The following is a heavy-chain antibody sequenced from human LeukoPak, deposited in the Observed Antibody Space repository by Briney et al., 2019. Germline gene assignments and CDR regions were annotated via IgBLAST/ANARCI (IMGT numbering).Heavy chain of an antibody. CDR3: ARTYDSTAYHF. V-gene: IGHV4-59*08. J-gene: IGHJ4*01. D-gene: IGHD3-22*01. CDR1: GGSVTSYY. Sequence: SETLSLTCSVSGGSVTSYYWNWIRQTPHKGLEWIAYIYHSGLTRYNPSLKSRVTISMDTSKNQISLKVASLTAADTGFYYCARTYDSTAYHFWGHGTQVTASS. CDR2: IYHSGLT.